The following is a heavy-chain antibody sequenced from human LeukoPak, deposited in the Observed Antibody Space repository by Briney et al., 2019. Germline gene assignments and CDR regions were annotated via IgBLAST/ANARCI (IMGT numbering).Heavy chain of an antibody. J-gene: IGHJ4*02. D-gene: IGHD5-12*01. CDR3: AKGAYDYIEMGYFDY. CDR1: GFSISISA. Sequence: GGSLRLSCAASGFSISISAMSWVRQAPGKGVEWVSLIIASRRSTFNADSVKGRFTISRDNSKNTLYLQMNSLRAEDTAVYYCAKGAYDYIEMGYFDYWGQGTLVTVSS. V-gene: IGHV3-23*01. CDR2: IIASRRST.